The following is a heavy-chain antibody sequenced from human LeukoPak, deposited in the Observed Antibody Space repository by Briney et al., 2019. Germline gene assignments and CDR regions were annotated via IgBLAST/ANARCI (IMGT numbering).Heavy chain of an antibody. Sequence: GGSLRLSCAASGFAFSTYWMSWVRQAPGKGLGWVANIKEDGSMKHYVDSVKARFTISRDNAKNSLFLQMNSLRPEDTAVYYCAREGSRRDLLIDYWGQGTLVTVSS. CDR2: IKEDGSMK. J-gene: IGHJ4*02. V-gene: IGHV3-7*05. D-gene: IGHD3-16*01. CDR1: GFAFSTYW. CDR3: AREGSRRDLLIDY.